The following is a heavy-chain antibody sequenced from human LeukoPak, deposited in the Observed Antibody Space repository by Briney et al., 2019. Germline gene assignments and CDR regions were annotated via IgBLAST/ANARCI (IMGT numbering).Heavy chain of an antibody. D-gene: IGHD5-24*01. V-gene: IGHV3-21*01. Sequence: GGSLRLSCAASGFTFSSYSMNWVRQAPGRGLEWVSSIRFTGSYIYYADSVKGRFTISRDDAKNLLSLQMISLRVEDTAVYYCTRAGPRRDGYSSDYWGQGTLVTVSS. CDR2: IRFTGSYI. CDR1: GFTFSSYS. J-gene: IGHJ4*02. CDR3: TRAGPRRDGYSSDY.